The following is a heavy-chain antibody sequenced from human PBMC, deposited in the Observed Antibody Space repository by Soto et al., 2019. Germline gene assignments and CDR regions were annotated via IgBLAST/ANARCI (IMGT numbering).Heavy chain of an antibody. Sequence: QVQLVESGGGVVQPGRSLRLSCAASGFTFSSYAMHWVRQAPGKGLEWVAVISYDGSNKYYADSVKGRFTISRDNSKNTLYLHMHSLRREDTAVYYCARDGPRYHWNCFWFDPWGQGTLVTVSS. D-gene: IGHD1-7*01. J-gene: IGHJ5*02. CDR3: ARDGPRYHWNCFWFDP. CDR2: ISYDGSNK. V-gene: IGHV3-30-3*01. CDR1: GFTFSSYA.